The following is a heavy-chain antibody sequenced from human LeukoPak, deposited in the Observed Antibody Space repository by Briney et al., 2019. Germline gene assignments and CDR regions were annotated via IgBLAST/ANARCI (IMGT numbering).Heavy chain of an antibody. CDR2: IYPGDSDT. V-gene: IGHV5-51*01. Sequence: GEALTISFKGSGYSFTSYWIGWARQMPGKGLEWMGIIYPGDSDTRYSPSFQGQVTISADKSISTAYLQWSSLKASDTAMYYCARQAAAGTDYWGQGTLVTVSS. J-gene: IGHJ4*02. CDR1: GYSFTSYW. D-gene: IGHD6-13*01. CDR3: ARQAAAGTDY.